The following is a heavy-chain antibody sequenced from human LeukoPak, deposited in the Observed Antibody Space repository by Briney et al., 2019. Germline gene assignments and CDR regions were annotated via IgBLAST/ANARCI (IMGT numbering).Heavy chain of an antibody. Sequence: ASVKVSCKASGGTFSSYAISWVRQAPGQGLGWMGGIIPIFGTANYAQKFQGRVTITADESTSTAYMELSSLRSEDTAVYYCARGDTSIVGAINNAFDIWGQGTMVTVSS. J-gene: IGHJ3*02. D-gene: IGHD1-26*01. CDR2: IIPIFGTA. V-gene: IGHV1-69*13. CDR3: ARGDTSIVGAINNAFDI. CDR1: GGTFSSYA.